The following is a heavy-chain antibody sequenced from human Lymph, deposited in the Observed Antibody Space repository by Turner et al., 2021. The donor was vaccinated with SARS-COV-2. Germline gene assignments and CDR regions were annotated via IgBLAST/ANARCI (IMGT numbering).Heavy chain of an antibody. CDR1: GFTFSSYG. Sequence: QVQLVESGGGVVQPGRSLRLSCAASGFTFSSYGMHWVRQAPGKGLEWVAVIWYDGGNKYYADSVKGRFTISRDNSKNTLYLQMNSLRAEDTAVYYCARDLRFGELPAADHWGQGTLVTVSS. D-gene: IGHD3-10*01. CDR2: IWYDGGNK. CDR3: ARDLRFGELPAADH. V-gene: IGHV3-33*01. J-gene: IGHJ4*02.